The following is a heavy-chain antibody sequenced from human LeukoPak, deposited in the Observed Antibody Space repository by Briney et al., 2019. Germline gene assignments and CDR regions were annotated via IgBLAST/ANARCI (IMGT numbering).Heavy chain of an antibody. V-gene: IGHV4-39*01. CDR3: ARHAQSSWSYSSGWYGAPPAYYYYMDV. CDR1: GDSIRSSRYY. Sequence: PSETLSLTCTVSGDSIRSSRYYWGWIRQPPGKGLEWIGIIYYSESTYYNPSLKSRVTISVDTSKNQFSLILSSVTAADTAVYYCARHAQSSWSYSSGWYGAPPAYYYYMDVWGKGTTVTVSS. J-gene: IGHJ6*03. CDR2: IYYSEST. D-gene: IGHD6-19*01.